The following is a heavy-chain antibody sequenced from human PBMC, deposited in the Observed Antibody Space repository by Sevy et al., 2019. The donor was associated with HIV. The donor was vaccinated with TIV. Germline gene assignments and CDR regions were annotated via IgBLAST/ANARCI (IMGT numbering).Heavy chain of an antibody. CDR1: GYTLTELS. CDR2: FDPEDGET. CDR3: ATAPGRVTNFDAFDI. J-gene: IGHJ3*02. V-gene: IGHV1-24*01. D-gene: IGHD1-1*01. Sequence: GASVKVSCKVSGYTLTELSMHWVRQAPGKGLEWMGGFDPEDGETIYAQKFQGRVTMTEDTSTDTAYMELSSLRSEDTAVYYCATAPGRVTNFDAFDIWGQGTMVTVSS.